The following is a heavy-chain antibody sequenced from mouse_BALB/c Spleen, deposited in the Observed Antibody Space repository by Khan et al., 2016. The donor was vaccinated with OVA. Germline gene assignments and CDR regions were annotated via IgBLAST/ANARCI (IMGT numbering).Heavy chain of an antibody. D-gene: IGHD2-3*01. Sequence: VQLQQSGPELVRPGALVNLSCKASGFNFTDYYMHWVKQRPGQGLEWIGWIDPENGNTIYDPKFQGKASITSDTSSNTAYLKHSLLTSEDTAVYRCARDGYSHWFDYWGQGTLVTVAA. J-gene: IGHJ3*01. V-gene: IGHV14-1*02. CDR2: IDPENGNT. CDR1: GFNFTDYY. CDR3: ARDGYSHWFDY.